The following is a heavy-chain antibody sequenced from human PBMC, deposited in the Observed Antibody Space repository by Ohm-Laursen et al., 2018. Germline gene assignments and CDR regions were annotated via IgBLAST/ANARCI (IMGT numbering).Heavy chain of an antibody. J-gene: IGHJ6*02. CDR1: GFSFGDYW. CDR3: ARLGLAPEDYFGMDV. V-gene: IGHV3-74*01. CDR2: INPDESST. D-gene: IGHD1-14*01. Sequence: SLRLSCSASGFSFGDYWMHWVRQSPGKGLVWVSRINPDESSTRYADAVKGRFTISRDNAKNTLYLQMNSLRAEDTATYYCARLGLAPEDYFGMDVWGQGTTVTVSS.